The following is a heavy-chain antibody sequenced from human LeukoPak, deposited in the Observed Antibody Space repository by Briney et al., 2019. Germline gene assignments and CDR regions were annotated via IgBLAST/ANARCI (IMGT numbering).Heavy chain of an antibody. CDR3: ARLPDPLYYYDSSGYYYEDY. CDR2: ISSSSSTI. J-gene: IGHJ4*02. CDR1: GFTFGDYG. Sequence: GGSLRLSCITSGFTFGDYGLSWVRQAPGKGLEWVSYISSSSSTIYYADSVRGRFTISRDNAKNSLYLQMNSLRAEDTAVYYCARLPDPLYYYDSSGYYYEDYWGQGTLVTVSS. D-gene: IGHD3-22*01. V-gene: IGHV3-48*04.